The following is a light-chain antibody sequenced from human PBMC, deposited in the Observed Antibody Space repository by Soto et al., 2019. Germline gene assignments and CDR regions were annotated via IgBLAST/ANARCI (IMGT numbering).Light chain of an antibody. Sequence: IVLTQSPGTLSLSPGEGATLSCRASQSVSGSYLAWYQQRPGQAPRLVIYDASRRATGIPDRFSGSGSGTDFTLTIRRLEPEDFAVYYCLQYDDWHRTFGIGTKVEIK. J-gene: IGKJ4*02. CDR1: QSVSGSY. CDR3: LQYDDWHRT. V-gene: IGKV3D-20*02. CDR2: DAS.